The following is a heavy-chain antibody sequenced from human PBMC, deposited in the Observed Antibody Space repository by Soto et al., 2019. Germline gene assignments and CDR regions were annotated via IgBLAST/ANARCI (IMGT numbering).Heavy chain of an antibody. V-gene: IGHV4-31*03. CDR1: GGSISSGGYY. CDR3: ARGFAAIPATLFDY. Sequence: SETLSLTCTVSGGSISSGGYYWSWIRQHPGKGLEWIGYIYYSGSTYYNPSLKSRVTISVDTSKNQFSLKLSSVTAADTAVYYCARGFAAIPATLFDYWGQGTLVTVSS. J-gene: IGHJ4*02. D-gene: IGHD2-2*01. CDR2: IYYSGST.